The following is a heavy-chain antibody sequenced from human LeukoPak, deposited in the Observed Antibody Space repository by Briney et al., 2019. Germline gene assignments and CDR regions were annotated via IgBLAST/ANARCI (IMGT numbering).Heavy chain of an antibody. D-gene: IGHD2-15*01. CDR1: GGIFTTYA. CDR3: ARDSPIPNPDCTGGTCLPMGGPFDI. J-gene: IGHJ3*02. CDR2: TIPIFGST. Sequence: SVKVSCKASGGIFTTYAINWVRQAPGQGLEWMGRTIPIFGSTNYAQKFQRRATITADKSTSTAYMELSSLRPEDTAMYYCARDSPIPNPDCTGGTCLPMGGPFDIWGQGTMVTVSS. V-gene: IGHV1-69*06.